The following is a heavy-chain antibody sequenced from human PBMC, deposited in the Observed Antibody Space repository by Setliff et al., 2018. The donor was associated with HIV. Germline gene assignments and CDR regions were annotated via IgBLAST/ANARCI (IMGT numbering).Heavy chain of an antibody. CDR3: AREDYYYYGMDV. J-gene: IGHJ6*02. Sequence: PSETLSLTCTVSGGSISSGSYYWNWIRQPAGKGLAWIGRIYTSGSTNYNPSLKSRVTISVDTSKNQFSLKLSSVTAADTAVYYCAREDYYYYGMDVWGQGTTVTVSS. CDR2: IYTSGST. V-gene: IGHV4-61*02. CDR1: GGSISSGSYY.